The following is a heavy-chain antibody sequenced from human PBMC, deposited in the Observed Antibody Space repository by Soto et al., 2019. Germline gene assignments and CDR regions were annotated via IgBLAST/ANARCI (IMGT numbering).Heavy chain of an antibody. J-gene: IGHJ4*02. D-gene: IGHD3-16*02. Sequence: QLQLQESGPGLVKPSETLSLTCTVSGGSISSSSYYWGWIRQPPGKGLEWIGSIYYSGSTYYNPSLKSRVTISVDTSKNQFSLKLSSVTAADTAVYYCARRPEITFGGVIAPFDYWGQGTLVTVSS. CDR2: IYYSGST. CDR1: GGSISSSSYY. CDR3: ARRPEITFGGVIAPFDY. V-gene: IGHV4-39*01.